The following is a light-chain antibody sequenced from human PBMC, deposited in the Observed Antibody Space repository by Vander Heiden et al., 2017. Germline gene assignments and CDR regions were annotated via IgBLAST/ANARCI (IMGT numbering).Light chain of an antibody. CDR1: QSVLYSSNNKNY. V-gene: IGKV4-1*01. Sequence: DIVMTQSPDSLPVSLGERATINCKSSQSVLYSSNNKNYLAWYQQKPGQPPKLLIYWASTRESGVPDRFSGSGSGTDFTLTISSLQAEDVAVYYCQQYYETLPYTFGQGTKLEIK. CDR3: QQYYETLPYT. J-gene: IGKJ2*01. CDR2: WAS.